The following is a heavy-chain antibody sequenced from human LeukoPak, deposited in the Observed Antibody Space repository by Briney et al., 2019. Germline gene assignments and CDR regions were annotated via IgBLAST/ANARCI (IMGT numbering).Heavy chain of an antibody. CDR2: IYYSGST. CDR1: GGSISSSSYY. CDR3: ARHGDLGDRVDNWFDP. Sequence: PSETQSLTCTVSGGSISSSSYYWGWIRQPPGKGLEWIGSIYYSGSTYYNPSLKSRVTISVDTSKNQFSLKLSSVTAADTAVYYCARHGDLGDRVDNWFDPWGQGTLVTVSS. J-gene: IGHJ5*02. D-gene: IGHD3-10*01. V-gene: IGHV4-39*01.